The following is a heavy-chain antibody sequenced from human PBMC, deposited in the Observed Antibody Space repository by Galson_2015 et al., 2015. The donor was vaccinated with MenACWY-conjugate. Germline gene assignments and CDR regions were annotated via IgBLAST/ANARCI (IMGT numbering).Heavy chain of an antibody. J-gene: IGHJ4*02. CDR1: GFSLSTSGMR. Sequence: PALVKPTQTLTLTCTFSGFSLSTSGMRVSWIRQPPGKALEWLARIDWDDDKFYSTSLKTRFTISKDTSKNQVVLTMTNMDPVDTATYYCARGYSSGWYGGYYFDYWGQGTLVTVSS. CDR3: ARGYSSGWYGGYYFDY. D-gene: IGHD6-19*01. CDR2: IDWDDDK. V-gene: IGHV2-70*04.